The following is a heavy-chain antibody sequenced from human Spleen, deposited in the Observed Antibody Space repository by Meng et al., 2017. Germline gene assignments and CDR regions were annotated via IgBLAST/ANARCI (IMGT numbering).Heavy chain of an antibody. CDR3: TTDIVVVPAAMLSDY. Sequence: GESLKISCAASGFTFSNAWMSWVRQAPGKGLEWVGRIKSKTDGGTTDYAAPVKGRFTISRDDSKNTLYLQMNSLKTEDTAVYYCTTDIVVVPAAMLSDYWGQGTRVT. J-gene: IGHJ4*02. CDR1: GFTFSNAW. V-gene: IGHV3-15*01. D-gene: IGHD2-2*01. CDR2: IKSKTDGGTT.